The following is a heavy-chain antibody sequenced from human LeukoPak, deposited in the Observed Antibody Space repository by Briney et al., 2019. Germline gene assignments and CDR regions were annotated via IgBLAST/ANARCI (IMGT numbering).Heavy chain of an antibody. CDR1: GGTFSSYA. Sequence: ASVKVSCKASGGTFSSYAISWVRQAPGQGLEWMGGIIPVFGTANYAQKFQGRVTMTRDTSTSTVYMELSSLRSEDTAVYYCAREVPDSGGFDPWGQGTLVTVSS. CDR2: IIPVFGTA. J-gene: IGHJ5*02. D-gene: IGHD7-27*01. CDR3: AREVPDSGGFDP. V-gene: IGHV1-69*05.